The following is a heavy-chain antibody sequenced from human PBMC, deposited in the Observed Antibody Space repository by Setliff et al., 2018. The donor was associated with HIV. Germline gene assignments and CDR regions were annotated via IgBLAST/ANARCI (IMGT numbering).Heavy chain of an antibody. CDR1: GFIFSNYY. CDR3: ARGPQYNFWGGYLGL. CDR2: IKQDGSDK. Sequence: GGSLRLSCAASGFIFSNYYMSWVRQAPGKGLEWVANIKQDGSDKDYVDSVKGRFMISRDNAKNSLYLQMNSLRAEDTAVYYCARGPQYNFWGGYLGLWGQGTLVTVSS. J-gene: IGHJ4*02. V-gene: IGHV3-7*04. D-gene: IGHD3-3*01.